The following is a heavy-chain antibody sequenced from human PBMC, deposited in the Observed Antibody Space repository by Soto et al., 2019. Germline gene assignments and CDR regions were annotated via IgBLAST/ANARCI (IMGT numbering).Heavy chain of an antibody. CDR1: GGSISPYY. V-gene: IGHV4-59*01. CDR2: IYYSGST. D-gene: IGHD3-16*01. Sequence: QVQVQESGPGLVKPSETLSLTCTVSGGSISPYYWNWIRQSPGKGLEWIGYIYYSGSTNYNPSLKSRVTMSVDTSNTQFSLKLGSLPAADTAVYYCARELGGDRKAFDIWGQGTLVTVSS. CDR3: ARELGGDRKAFDI. J-gene: IGHJ3*02.